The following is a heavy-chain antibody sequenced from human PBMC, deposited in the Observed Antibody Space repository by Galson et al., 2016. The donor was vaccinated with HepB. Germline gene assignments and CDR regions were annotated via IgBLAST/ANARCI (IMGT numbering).Heavy chain of an antibody. J-gene: IGHJ6*02. CDR2: INPGDSDT. Sequence: SGAEVKKPGESLKISCKGSGYNFTNYWIGWVRQMPGKGLEWMGIINPGDSDTRYNPSIQGQVIISADKSINSAYLQWSSLEASDSAMYFCARRGSGIIRGIVAYYDYGMDVWSQGTRVTVSS. CDR1: GYNFTNYW. V-gene: IGHV5-51*01. CDR3: ARRGSGIIRGIVAYYDYGMDV. D-gene: IGHD2-21*01.